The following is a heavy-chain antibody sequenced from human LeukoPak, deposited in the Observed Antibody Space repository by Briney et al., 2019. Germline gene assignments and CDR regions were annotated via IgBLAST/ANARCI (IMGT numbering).Heavy chain of an antibody. CDR1: GFIFDDYT. D-gene: IGHD6-19*01. CDR2: ISWDGGST. V-gene: IGHV3-43*01. CDR3: AKDIWSAGRCASCYSSGWSFDY. Sequence: GGSLRLSCAASGFIFDDYTMHWVRQAPGKGLEWVSLISWDGGSTYYADSVKGRFTISRDNSKNSLYLQMNSLRTEDTALYYCAKDIWSAGRCASCYSSGWSFDYWGQGTLVTVSS. J-gene: IGHJ4*02.